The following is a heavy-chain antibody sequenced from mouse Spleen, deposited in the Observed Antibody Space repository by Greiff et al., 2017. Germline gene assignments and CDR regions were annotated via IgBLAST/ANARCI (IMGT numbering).Heavy chain of an antibody. CDR1: GYTFTGYW. Sequence: VQLQQSGAELMKPGASVKLSCKATGYTFTGYWIEWVKQRPGHGLEWIGEILPGSGSTNYNEKFKGKATFTADTSSNTAYMQLSSLTTEDSAIYYCAREDYYGSSYRAWFAYWGQGTLVTVSA. CDR2: ILPGSGST. CDR3: AREDYYGSSYRAWFAY. J-gene: IGHJ3*01. V-gene: IGHV1-9*01. D-gene: IGHD1-1*01.